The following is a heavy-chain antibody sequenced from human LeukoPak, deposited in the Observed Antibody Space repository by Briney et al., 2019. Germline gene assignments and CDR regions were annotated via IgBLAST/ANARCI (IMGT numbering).Heavy chain of an antibody. J-gene: IGHJ4*02. Sequence: ASVKVSCKASGYTFTGCYMHWVRQAPGQGLEWMGWINPNSGGTNYAQKFQGRVTMTRDTSISTAYMELSRLRSDDTAVYYCAREETDFGSSGYYFNWGQGTLVTVSS. CDR3: AREETDFGSSGYYFN. CDR1: GYTFTGCY. D-gene: IGHD3-22*01. CDR2: INPNSGGT. V-gene: IGHV1-2*02.